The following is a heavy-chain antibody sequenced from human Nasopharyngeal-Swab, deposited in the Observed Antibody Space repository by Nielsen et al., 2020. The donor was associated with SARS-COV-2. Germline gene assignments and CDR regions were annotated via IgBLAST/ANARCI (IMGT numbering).Heavy chain of an antibody. V-gene: IGHV3-73*01. CDR2: IRSKANSCAT. CDR3: TRQPFDY. J-gene: IGHJ4*02. Sequence: VRQMPGKGLEWVGRIRSKANSCATAYAASVKGRFTISRDDSKNTAYLQMNSLKTEDTAVYYCTRQPFDYWGQGTLVTVSS.